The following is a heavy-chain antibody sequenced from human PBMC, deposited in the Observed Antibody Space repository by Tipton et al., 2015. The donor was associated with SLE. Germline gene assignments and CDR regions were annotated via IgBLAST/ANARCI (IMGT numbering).Heavy chain of an antibody. Sequence: TLSLTCAVYGGSFSGYYWSWIRQPPGKGLEWIGEINHSGSANYNPSLKSRLTISVDTSKNQFSLKLSSVTAADTAVYYCARDRDYDSTGPLGWFDPWGQGTLVTVSS. CDR3: ARDRDYDSTGPLGWFDP. D-gene: IGHD3-22*01. V-gene: IGHV4-34*01. CDR2: INHSGSA. CDR1: GGSFSGYY. J-gene: IGHJ5*02.